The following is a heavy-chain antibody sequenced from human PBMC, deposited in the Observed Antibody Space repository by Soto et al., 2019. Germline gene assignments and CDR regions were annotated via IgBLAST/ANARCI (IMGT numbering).Heavy chain of an antibody. D-gene: IGHD6-13*01. CDR2: IYYSGST. V-gene: IGHV4-39*01. J-gene: IGHJ4*02. Sequence: SETLSLTCTVSGGSISSSSYYWGWIRQPPGKGLEWIGSIYYSGSTYYNPSLKSRVTISVDTSKNQFSLKLSSVTAADTAVYYCARSSGVAAAGPFDYWGQGTLVT. CDR3: ARSSGVAAAGPFDY. CDR1: GGSISSSSYY.